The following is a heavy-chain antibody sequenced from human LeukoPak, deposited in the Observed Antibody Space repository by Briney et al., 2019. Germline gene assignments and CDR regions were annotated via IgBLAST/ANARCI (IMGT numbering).Heavy chain of an antibody. J-gene: IGHJ5*02. Sequence: ASVKVSCKVSGYTLTELSMHWARQAPGKGLEWMGGFDPEDGETIYAQKFQGRVTMTEDTSTDTAYMELSSLRSEDTAVYYCATYYYGSGSYYSWGQGTLVTVSS. V-gene: IGHV1-24*01. D-gene: IGHD3-10*01. CDR2: FDPEDGET. CDR1: GYTLTELS. CDR3: ATYYYGSGSYYS.